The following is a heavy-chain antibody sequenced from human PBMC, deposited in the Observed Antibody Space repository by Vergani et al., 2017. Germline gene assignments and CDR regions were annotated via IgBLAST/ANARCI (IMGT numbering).Heavy chain of an antibody. CDR3: ARGGQRGGKTTVTTVVVYFQH. V-gene: IGHV1-18*01. CDR1: GYTFTSYG. D-gene: IGHD4-17*01. CDR2: ISAYNGNT. J-gene: IGHJ1*01. Sequence: QVQLVQSGAEVKKPGASVKVSCKASGYTFTSYGISWVRQAPGQGLEWMGWISAYNGNTNYAQKLQGIVTMTTDTSTSTAYMELRSLISDDTAVYYCARGGQRGGKTTVTTVVVYFQHWSQGTLVTVSS.